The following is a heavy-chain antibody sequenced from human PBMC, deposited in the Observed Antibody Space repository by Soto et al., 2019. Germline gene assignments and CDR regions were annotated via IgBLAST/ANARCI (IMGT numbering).Heavy chain of an antibody. CDR1: GFTFSSYG. J-gene: IGHJ4*02. Sequence: PGGSLRLSCAASGFTFSSYGMHWVRQAPGKGLEWVAVIWYDGSNKYYADSVKGRFTISRDNSKNTLYLQMNSLRAEDTAVYYCARDSPFGWLVEYWGQGTLVTVSS. CDR3: ARDSPFGWLVEY. D-gene: IGHD3-10*01. V-gene: IGHV3-33*01. CDR2: IWYDGSNK.